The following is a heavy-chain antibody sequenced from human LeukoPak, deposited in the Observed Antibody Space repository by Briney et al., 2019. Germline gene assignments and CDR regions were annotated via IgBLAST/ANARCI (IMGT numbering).Heavy chain of an antibody. J-gene: IGHJ4*02. D-gene: IGHD4-23*01. V-gene: IGHV4-38-2*01. CDR1: GYSLSSGYY. CDR2: IYHSGST. CDR3: ARARRDYGGNSGL. Sequence: SETLSLTCAVSGYSLSSGYYWGWIRQPPGKGLEWIGSIYHSGSTYNNPSLKSRVTTSVDTSKKQFSLKLSSVTAADTAVYYCARARRDYGGNSGLWGQGTLVTVSS.